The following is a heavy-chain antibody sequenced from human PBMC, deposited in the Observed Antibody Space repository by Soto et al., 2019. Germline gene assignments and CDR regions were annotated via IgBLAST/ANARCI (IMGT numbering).Heavy chain of an antibody. D-gene: IGHD3-3*01. CDR3: ARWWSGSRQGFDP. J-gene: IGHJ5*02. CDR2: IYYSGST. Sequence: QVQLQESGPGLVKPSQTLSLTCTVSGGSISSGDYYWSWIRQHPGKGLEWIGYIYYSGSTYYNPSLKSRVTISVDTSKNHFSLKLSSVTAADTAVYYCARWWSGSRQGFDPWGQGTLVTDSS. CDR1: GGSISSGDYY. V-gene: IGHV4-31*03.